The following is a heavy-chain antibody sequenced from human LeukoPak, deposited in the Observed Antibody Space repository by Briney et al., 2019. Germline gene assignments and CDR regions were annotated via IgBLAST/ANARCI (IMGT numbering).Heavy chain of an antibody. Sequence: SETLSLTCTVSVGSIISSGYYWGWIRQPPGTGLEWIGSMYYSGSTYYNSPLKSRVTISGDTTKNQFSLKLISVTAADTAVYYLARHPGYRSGWLIEFWGQGTLVTVSS. D-gene: IGHD6-19*01. CDR3: ARHPGYRSGWLIEF. J-gene: IGHJ4*02. CDR2: MYYSGST. CDR1: VGSIISSGYY. V-gene: IGHV4-39*01.